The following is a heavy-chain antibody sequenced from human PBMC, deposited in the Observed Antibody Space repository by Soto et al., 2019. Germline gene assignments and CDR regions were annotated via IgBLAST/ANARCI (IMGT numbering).Heavy chain of an antibody. Sequence: EASVKVSCKASGYIFTNYYIYWVRQAPGQGLEWMGMINPSGGRTTFAQRFQDRVSLARDTSTSTVYMELSSLRSDDTAVYYCARAAAGGWRFDYWGQGTLVTVSS. CDR3: ARAAAGGWRFDY. D-gene: IGHD6-13*01. CDR1: GYIFTNYY. V-gene: IGHV1-46*01. J-gene: IGHJ4*02. CDR2: INPSGGRT.